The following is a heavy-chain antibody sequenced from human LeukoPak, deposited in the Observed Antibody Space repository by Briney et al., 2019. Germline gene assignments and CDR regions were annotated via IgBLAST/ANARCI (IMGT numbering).Heavy chain of an antibody. CDR2: MYTSGIT. V-gene: IGHV4-4*07. D-gene: IGHD1-7*01. Sequence: SETLSLTCTVSGDSFSSYFWSWIRQPAGKGLEWIGRMYTSGITNSNPSLKSRVTMSVDTSKNQFSLNLTSVTAADTAVYYCAREITGTRGVDYWGQGILVTVPS. CDR1: GDSFSSYF. CDR3: AREITGTRGVDY. J-gene: IGHJ4*02.